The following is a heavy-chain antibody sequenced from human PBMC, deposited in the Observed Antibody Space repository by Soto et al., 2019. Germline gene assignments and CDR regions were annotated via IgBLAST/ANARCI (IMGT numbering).Heavy chain of an antibody. CDR1: GGSFSGYY. Sequence: QVQLQQWGAGLLKPSETLSLTCAVYGGSFSGYYWSWIRQPPGKGLEWIGEINHSGSTNYNPSLKSRVTISVDTSKNQFSLKLSSVTAADTAVYYCARGLIMITFGGVIVIPAAIDYWGQGTLVTVSS. V-gene: IGHV4-34*01. CDR3: ARGLIMITFGGVIVIPAAIDY. CDR2: INHSGST. J-gene: IGHJ4*02. D-gene: IGHD3-16*02.